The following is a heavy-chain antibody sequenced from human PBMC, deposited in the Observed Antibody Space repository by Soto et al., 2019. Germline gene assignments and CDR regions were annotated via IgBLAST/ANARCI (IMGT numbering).Heavy chain of an antibody. D-gene: IGHD4-4*01. CDR2: ISVSGDTT. CDR1: GFTFSSFA. Sequence: EVQLLESGGGLVQSGGSLRLSCSASGFTFSSFAMNWVRQAPGKGLEWVSTISVSGDTTTYADSVKGRFTISRDNSRDTLYLQMTSLRAEDTALYFWAKDGVGWVTTVSYFDSWGQGTRVTVSS. CDR3: AKDGVGWVTTVSYFDS. V-gene: IGHV3-23*01. J-gene: IGHJ4*02.